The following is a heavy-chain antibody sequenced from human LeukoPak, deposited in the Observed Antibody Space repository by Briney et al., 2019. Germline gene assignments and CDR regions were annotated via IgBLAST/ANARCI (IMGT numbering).Heavy chain of an antibody. V-gene: IGHV4-59*01. Sequence: PSETLSLTCTVAGGSFSSYYWNWIRQPPEKGLEWIGYIYHSGSTNYNPSLKSRATISVDTSKNQFSLKLSSVTAADTAVYYCARTGWETYYFDPWGQGTLVTVSS. D-gene: IGHD1-26*01. CDR1: GGSFSSYY. J-gene: IGHJ4*02. CDR3: ARTGWETYYFDP. CDR2: IYHSGST.